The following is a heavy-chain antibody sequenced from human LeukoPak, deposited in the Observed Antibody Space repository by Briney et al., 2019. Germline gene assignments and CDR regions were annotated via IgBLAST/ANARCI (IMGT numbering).Heavy chain of an antibody. J-gene: IGHJ4*02. CDR1: GFTFSSYA. V-gene: IGHV3-23*01. CDR3: AKDIVHYYGSGSYFDY. D-gene: IGHD3-10*01. Sequence: GGSLRLSCAASGFTFSSYAMSWVRQAPGKGLEWVSAISGSGGSTYYADSVKGRFTISRDNSKNTLYLQMNSLRAEDTAVYYCAKDIVHYYGSGSYFDYWGQGTLVTVSS. CDR2: ISGSGGST.